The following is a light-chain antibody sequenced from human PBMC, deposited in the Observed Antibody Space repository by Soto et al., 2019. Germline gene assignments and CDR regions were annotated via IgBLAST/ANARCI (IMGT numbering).Light chain of an antibody. Sequence: EIVLTQSPGTLSLSPGERATLSCRASQSISRSLAWYQQKPGQAPRLLISDASTRATGIPARFSGSGSGTEFTLTISSLQSEDFAVYYCQQYNNWPRTFGQGTKVDIK. CDR1: QSISRS. CDR2: DAS. CDR3: QQYNNWPRT. V-gene: IGKV3-15*01. J-gene: IGKJ1*01.